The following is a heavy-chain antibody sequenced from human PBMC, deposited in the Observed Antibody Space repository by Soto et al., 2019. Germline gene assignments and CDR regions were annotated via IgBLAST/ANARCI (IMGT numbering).Heavy chain of an antibody. CDR3: VKARIVSIAARPTINWFDP. V-gene: IGHV3-64D*06. Sequence: PGGSLRLSCSASGFTFSSYAMHWVRQAPGKGLEYVSAISSNGGSTYYADSVKGRFTISRDNSKNTLYLQMSSLRAEDTAVYYCVKARIVSIAARPTINWFDPWGQGTLVTVS. CDR2: ISSNGGST. CDR1: GFTFSSYA. D-gene: IGHD6-6*01. J-gene: IGHJ5*02.